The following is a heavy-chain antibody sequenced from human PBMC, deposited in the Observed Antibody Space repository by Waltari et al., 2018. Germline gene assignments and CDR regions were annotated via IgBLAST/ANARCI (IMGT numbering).Heavy chain of an antibody. Sequence: QVQLVQSGAEVKKPGASVKVSCKASGYTFTGYYMHWVRQPPGKGLEWRGRINPNSGGTNYAEKFQGRVTMTRDTSISTAYMELSRLRSDDTAVYYCARAPGTYFDYWGQGTLVTVSS. J-gene: IGHJ4*02. CDR1: GYTFTGYY. V-gene: IGHV1-2*06. D-gene: IGHD1-1*01. CDR2: INPNSGGT. CDR3: ARAPGTYFDY.